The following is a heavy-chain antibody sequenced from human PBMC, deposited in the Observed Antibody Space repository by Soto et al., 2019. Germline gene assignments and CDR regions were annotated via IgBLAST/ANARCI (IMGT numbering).Heavy chain of an antibody. V-gene: IGHV1-8*01. D-gene: IGHD3-9*01. Sequence: ASVKVSCKASRYTFTSYDINWVRQATGQGLEWMGWMNPNSGNTGYAQKFQGRVTMTRNTSISTAYMELSSLRSEDTAVYYCARGRPILRYFDWHYYYYYGMDVWGPGTTVTVSS. CDR3: ARGRPILRYFDWHYYYYYGMDV. CDR2: MNPNSGNT. J-gene: IGHJ6*02. CDR1: RYTFTSYD.